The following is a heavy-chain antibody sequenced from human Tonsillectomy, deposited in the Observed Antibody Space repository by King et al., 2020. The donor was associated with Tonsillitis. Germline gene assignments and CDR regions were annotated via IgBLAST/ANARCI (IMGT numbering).Heavy chain of an antibody. CDR3: ARAGFSSSWYAPYFDY. CDR1: GITFTTYA. Sequence: VQLVESGGGVVQPGTSLRLSCAASGITFTTYAMHWVRQALGKGLEWLADISHDGSKIYYADSVKGRFTIYRDNSKNTLYLQMNSLRAEDTAVYYCARAGFSSSWYAPYFDYWGQGTLVTVSS. D-gene: IGHD6-13*01. V-gene: IGHV3-30-3*01. CDR2: ISHDGSKI. J-gene: IGHJ4*02.